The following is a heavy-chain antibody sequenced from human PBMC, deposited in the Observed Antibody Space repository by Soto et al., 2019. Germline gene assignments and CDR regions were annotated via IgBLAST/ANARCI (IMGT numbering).Heavy chain of an antibody. D-gene: IGHD1-26*01. CDR2: INPNSGDT. V-gene: IGHV1-2*02. J-gene: IGHJ6*02. CDR1: GYTFTGYY. Sequence: ASVKVSCKASGYTFTGYYVHWVRQAPGQGLEWMGWINPNSGDTYLAQRFQGRVTMNRDTSIGTAYMELRGLTSDDTAKYYCAKGGAIVAAGTRVYLYNAMDVWGQGTTVTVSS. CDR3: AKGGAIVAAGTRVYLYNAMDV.